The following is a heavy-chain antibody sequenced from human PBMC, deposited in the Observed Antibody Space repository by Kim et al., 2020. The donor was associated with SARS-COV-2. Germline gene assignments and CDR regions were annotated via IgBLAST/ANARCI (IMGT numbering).Heavy chain of an antibody. D-gene: IGHD4-17*01. V-gene: IGHV3-72*01. CDR3: ARDLQDHGDSY. J-gene: IGHJ4*02. CDR1: GFTFSDHY. Sequence: GGSLRLSCAASGFTFSDHYMDWVRQAPGKGLEWVGRVRNKANSYTTEYAASVKGRFTISRDDSKNSLYLQMNRLKTDDTAVYYCARDLQDHGDSYWGQGALVTVSS. CDR2: VRNKANSYTT.